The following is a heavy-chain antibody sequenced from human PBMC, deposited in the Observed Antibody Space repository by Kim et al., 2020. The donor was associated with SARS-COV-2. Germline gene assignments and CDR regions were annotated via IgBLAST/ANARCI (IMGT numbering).Heavy chain of an antibody. V-gene: IGHV3-15*01. CDR3: TTAPIVGADYYYYYMDV. CDR2: IKSKTDGGTT. Sequence: LSLTCAASGFTFSNAWMSWVRQAPGKGLEWVGRIKSKTDGGTTDYAAPVKGRFTISRDDSKNTLYLQMNSLKTEDTAVYYCTTAPIVGADYYYYYMDVWGKGTTVTVSS. J-gene: IGHJ6*03. CDR1: GFTFSNAW. D-gene: IGHD1-26*01.